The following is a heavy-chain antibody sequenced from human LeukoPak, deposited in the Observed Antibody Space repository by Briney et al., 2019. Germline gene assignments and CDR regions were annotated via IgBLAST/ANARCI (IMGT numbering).Heavy chain of an antibody. CDR3: AGTDALYYYGMDV. CDR1: GFTFSSYS. V-gene: IGHV3-21*01. CDR2: ISSSSSYI. J-gene: IGHJ6*02. Sequence: GGSLRPSCAASGFTFSSYSMNWVRQAPGKGLEWVSSISSSSSYIYYADSVKGRFTISRDNAKNSLYLQMNSLRAEDTAVYYCAGTDALYYYGMDVWGQGTTVTVSS.